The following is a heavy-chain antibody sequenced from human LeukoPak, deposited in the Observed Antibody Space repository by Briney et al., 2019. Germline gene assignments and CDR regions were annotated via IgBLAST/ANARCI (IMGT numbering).Heavy chain of an antibody. V-gene: IGHV4-34*01. CDR2: INHSGST. D-gene: IGHD1-14*01. CDR3: ASLTRY. J-gene: IGHJ4*02. Sequence: SETLSLTCAVYGGSFSGYYWSWSRQPPGKGLEWIGEINHSGSTNYNPSLKRRVTISVDTSKNQFSLKLSSVTAADTAVYYCASLTRYWGQGTLVTVSS. CDR1: GGSFSGYY.